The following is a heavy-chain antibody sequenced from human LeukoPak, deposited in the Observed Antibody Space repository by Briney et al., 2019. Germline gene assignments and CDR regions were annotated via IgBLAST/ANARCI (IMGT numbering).Heavy chain of an antibody. V-gene: IGHV4-59*01. CDR2: IYYSGST. CDR1: GGSISSYY. J-gene: IGHJ3*02. Sequence: KPSETLSLTCTVSGGSISSYYWSWIRQPPGKGLEWIGYIYYSGSTNYNPSLKSRVTISVDTSKNQFSLKLSSVTAADTAVYYCARTGVYYDSSGSFDAFDIWGQGTMVTVSS. CDR3: ARTGVYYDSSGSFDAFDI. D-gene: IGHD3-22*01.